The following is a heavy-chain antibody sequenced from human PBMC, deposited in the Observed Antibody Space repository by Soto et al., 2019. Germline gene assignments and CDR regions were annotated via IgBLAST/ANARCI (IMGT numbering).Heavy chain of an antibody. Sequence: QVQLVQSGAEVKKPGSSVTVSCKASGGTFSRYAISWVRQAPGHGLERLGGIIPIFGTANYAQKFQGRFTITADKSTSTAYMELSRLRSEDTAVYYCSRDHFPLLPHYYGMDFWGLGTTVTVSS. V-gene: IGHV1-69*06. CDR2: IIPIFGTA. CDR1: GGTFSRYA. J-gene: IGHJ6*02. CDR3: SRDHFPLLPHYYGMDF.